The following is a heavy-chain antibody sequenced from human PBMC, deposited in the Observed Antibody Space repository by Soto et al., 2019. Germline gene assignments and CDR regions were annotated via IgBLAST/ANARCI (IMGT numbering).Heavy chain of an antibody. V-gene: IGHV3-53*02. Sequence: EVQLVETGGGLIQPGGSLSLSCAASEFAVSNSYMSWVRQAPGKGLEWVSVIYADGTTHSADSVRGRFTISRDSSRNTVYLQMNNLRAEDTAVYYCARDWNGDSVIEHWGQGTLVTVSS. J-gene: IGHJ1*01. CDR2: IYADGTT. CDR1: EFAVSNSY. D-gene: IGHD4-17*01. CDR3: ARDWNGDSVIEH.